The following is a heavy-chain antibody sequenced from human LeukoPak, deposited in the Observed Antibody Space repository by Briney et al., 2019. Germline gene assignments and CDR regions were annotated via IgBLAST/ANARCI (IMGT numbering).Heavy chain of an antibody. D-gene: IGHD5-18*01. CDR2: ISSSSSYI. J-gene: IGHJ4*02. CDR1: GFTFSSYS. V-gene: IGHV3-21*01. Sequence: GGSLRLSCAASGFTFSSYSMNWVRQAPGKGLEWVSSISSSSSYIYYADSVKGRFTISRDNAKNSLYLQMNGLRAEDTAVYYCARSWDTSTLDYWGQGTLVTVSS. CDR3: ARSWDTSTLDY.